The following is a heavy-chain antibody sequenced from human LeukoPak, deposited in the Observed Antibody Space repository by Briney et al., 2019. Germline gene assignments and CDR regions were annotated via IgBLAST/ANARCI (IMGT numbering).Heavy chain of an antibody. CDR2: ISGDGSVT. CDR3: ATAGGETSRMGFDP. CDR1: GFTFRRYW. Sequence: GGSLRLSCADSGFTFRRYWMHWVRQTPGKGLVWVSCISGDGSVTRYADSVKGRFTISRDNTRNTLYLQMHSLRVEDMAVYYCATAGGETSRMGFDPWSQGSLVTVSS. J-gene: IGHJ5*02. D-gene: IGHD4-17*01. V-gene: IGHV3-74*01.